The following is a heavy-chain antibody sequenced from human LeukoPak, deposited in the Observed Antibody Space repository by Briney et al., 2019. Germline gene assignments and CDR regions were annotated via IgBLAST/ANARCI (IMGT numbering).Heavy chain of an antibody. V-gene: IGHV1-18*04. CDR2: ISAYNGNT. D-gene: IGHD6-13*01. CDR3: ARGTGTADYMDV. CDR1: GYTFTGYY. J-gene: IGHJ6*03. Sequence: ASVKVSCKASGYTFTGYYMHWVRQAPGQGLEWMGWISAYNGNTNYAQKLQGRVTMTTDTSTSTAYMELRSLRSDDTAVYYCARGTGTADYMDVWGKGTTVTISS.